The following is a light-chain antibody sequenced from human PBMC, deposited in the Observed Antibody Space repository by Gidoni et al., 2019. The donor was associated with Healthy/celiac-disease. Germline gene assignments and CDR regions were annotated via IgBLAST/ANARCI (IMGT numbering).Light chain of an antibody. J-gene: IGKJ4*01. CDR2: DAS. CDR3: QQRSNWPPFT. CDR1: QSVSSY. Sequence: ELVFTQSPATLSLSPGERATLSCRASQSVSSYLAWYQQKPGQAPRLLIYDASNRATGIPARVSGSGSGTDFTLTISSLEPEDFAVYYCQQRSNWPPFTFGGGTKVEIK. V-gene: IGKV3-11*01.